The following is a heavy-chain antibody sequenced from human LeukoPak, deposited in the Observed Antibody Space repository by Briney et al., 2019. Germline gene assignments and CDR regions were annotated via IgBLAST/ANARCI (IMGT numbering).Heavy chain of an antibody. V-gene: IGHV4-59*08. Sequence: SETLSLTRTVSGGSISSYYWSWIRQPPGQGLEGIGYIYYSGSTNYNPSLKRRVTISVATSKIQFSLRLSSVTAADTAVYYCVRHVRDYGGVSNSLSVYYFDSWGQGALVTVST. D-gene: IGHD4-23*01. CDR1: GGSISSYY. J-gene: IGHJ4*02. CDR3: VRHVRDYGGVSNSLSVYYFDS. CDR2: IYYSGST.